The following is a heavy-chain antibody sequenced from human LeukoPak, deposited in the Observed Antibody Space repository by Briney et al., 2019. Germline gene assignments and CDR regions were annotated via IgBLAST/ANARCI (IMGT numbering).Heavy chain of an antibody. CDR1: GFTFSSYW. CDR3: ARLSAGVAR. D-gene: IGHD3-10*01. J-gene: IGHJ4*02. Sequence: GSLRLSCAASGFTFSSYWMHWVRQVPGKGLVWVPCINTDGSSTIYADSVKGRFTISRDNAKNTLYLQMNSLRAEDTAVYYCARLSAGVARWGQGTLVTVSS. V-gene: IGHV3-74*01. CDR2: INTDGSST.